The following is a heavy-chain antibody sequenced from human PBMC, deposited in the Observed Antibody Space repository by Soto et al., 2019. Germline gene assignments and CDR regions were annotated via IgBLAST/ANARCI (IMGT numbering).Heavy chain of an antibody. CDR3: ARMVVGSCSIGGCNWFYP. CDR1: GFSLSTSGMC. D-gene: IGHD3-22*01. V-gene: IGHV2-70*01. Sequence: SGPTLVNPTQTLTLTCTFSGFSLSTSGMCVSWIRQPPGKALEWLALIDWDDDKYYSTSLKTRLTISKDTSKNQVVLTMTNMDPVDTATYYCARMVVGSCSIGGCNWFYPWGQGTLVPVSS. J-gene: IGHJ5*02. CDR2: IDWDDDK.